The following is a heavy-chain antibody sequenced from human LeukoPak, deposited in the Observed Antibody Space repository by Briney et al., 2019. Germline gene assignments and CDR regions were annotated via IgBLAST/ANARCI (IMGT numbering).Heavy chain of an antibody. CDR1: GGSFSGYY. CDR3: AREGPYCGGDCYYNWFGP. V-gene: IGHV4-4*07. J-gene: IGHJ5*02. D-gene: IGHD2-21*02. Sequence: SETLSLTCAVYGGSFSGYYWSWIRQPPGKGLEWIGRIYSSGSTNYNPSLKSRVTMSVDTSKNQFSLKLASMTAADAAVYYCAREGPYCGGDCYYNWFGPWGQRTLVTVSS. CDR2: IYSSGST.